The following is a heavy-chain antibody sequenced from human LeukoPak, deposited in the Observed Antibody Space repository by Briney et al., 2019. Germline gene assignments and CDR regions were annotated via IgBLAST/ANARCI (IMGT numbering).Heavy chain of an antibody. J-gene: IGHJ3*02. D-gene: IGHD2-21*02. V-gene: IGHV3-48*01. CDR3: ARDKGGYCGGDCYSALDAFDI. CDR2: ISSSSSTI. Sequence: GGSLRLSCAASGFTFSSYSMNWVRQAPGKELEWVSYISSSSSTIYYADSVKGRFTISRDNAKNSLYLQMNSLRAEDTAVYYCARDKGGYCGGDCYSALDAFDIWGQGTMVTVSS. CDR1: GFTFSSYS.